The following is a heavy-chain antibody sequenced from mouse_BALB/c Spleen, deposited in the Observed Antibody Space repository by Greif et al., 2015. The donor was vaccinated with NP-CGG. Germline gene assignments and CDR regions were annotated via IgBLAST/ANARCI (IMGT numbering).Heavy chain of an antibody. V-gene: IGHV3-8*02. CDR3: ARYYYGSSYYFDY. J-gene: IGHJ2*01. D-gene: IGHD1-1*01. Sequence: EVQRVESGPSLVKPSQTLSLTCSVTGDSITSGYWNWIRKFPGNKLEYMGYISYSGSTYYNPSLKSRISITRDTSKNXYYLQLNSVTTEDTATYYCARYYYGSSYYFDYWGQGTTLTVSS. CDR2: ISYSGST. CDR1: GDSITSGY.